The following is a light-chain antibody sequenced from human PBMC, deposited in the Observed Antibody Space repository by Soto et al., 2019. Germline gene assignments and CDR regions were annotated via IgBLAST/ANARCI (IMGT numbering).Light chain of an antibody. CDR1: QSVTTN. CDR2: GAS. Sequence: EIVMTQSPATLSVSPGERVTLSCRASQSVTTNLAWYQQKRGQAPRLVIYGASDRATGIPDRFSGSGSGTDFTLTISSLQSEDLAVYYCQQYNNWPLAFGGGTKVEIK. V-gene: IGKV3-15*01. CDR3: QQYNNWPLA. J-gene: IGKJ4*01.